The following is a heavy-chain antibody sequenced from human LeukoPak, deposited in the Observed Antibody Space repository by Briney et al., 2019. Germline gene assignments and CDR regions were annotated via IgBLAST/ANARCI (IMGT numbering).Heavy chain of an antibody. D-gene: IGHD5-18*01. CDR1: GGSISSYY. Sequence: SDTLSLTCTVSGGSISSYYWSWIRQPPGKGLEWIGYIYYSGSTNYNPSLKSRVTISVDTSKNQFSLKLSSVTAADTAVYYCARGGERGYSYGYGAFDIWGQGTMVTVSS. CDR3: ARGGERGYSYGYGAFDI. J-gene: IGHJ3*02. V-gene: IGHV4-59*07. CDR2: IYYSGST.